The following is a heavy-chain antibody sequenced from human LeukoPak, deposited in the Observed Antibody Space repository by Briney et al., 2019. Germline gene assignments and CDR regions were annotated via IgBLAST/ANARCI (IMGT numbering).Heavy chain of an antibody. V-gene: IGHV3-9*03. D-gene: IGHD3-22*01. Sequence: GGSLRLSCAASGFTFDDYGMHWVRQAPGKGLEWVSGISRDSGGIGYADSVKGRFTISRDNAKNSLYLQLNSLRAEDMALYYCAKDFYYDSSGPFDYWGQGTLVTVSS. CDR2: ISRDSGGI. CDR3: AKDFYYDSSGPFDY. J-gene: IGHJ4*02. CDR1: GFTFDDYG.